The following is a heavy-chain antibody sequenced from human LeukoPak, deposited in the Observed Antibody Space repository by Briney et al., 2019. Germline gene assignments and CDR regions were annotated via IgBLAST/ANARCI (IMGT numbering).Heavy chain of an antibody. D-gene: IGHD3-10*01. CDR3: ARVPVRGVHNWFDP. CDR2: INPNSGGT. V-gene: IGHV1-2*02. J-gene: IGHJ5*02. Sequence: ASVKVSCKASGYTFTSYDINWVRQATGQGLEWMGWINPNSGGTNYAQKFQGRVTMTRDTSISTAYMELSRLRSDDTAVYYCARVPVRGVHNWFDPWGQGTLVTVSS. CDR1: GYTFTSYD.